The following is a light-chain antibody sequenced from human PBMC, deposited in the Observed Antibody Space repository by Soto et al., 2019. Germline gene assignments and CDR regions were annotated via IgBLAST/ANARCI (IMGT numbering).Light chain of an antibody. Sequence: ETVLTQSPGTLSLSAGERATLSCRASQSVSSNYVAWYQQKPGQAPRLLIYGASSRATGIPDRFSGSGSGTDFTLTISRLEPEDFAVYYCQQYGTSLWTFGQGTKVEIK. CDR3: QQYGTSLWT. V-gene: IGKV3-20*01. CDR2: GAS. J-gene: IGKJ1*01. CDR1: QSVSSNY.